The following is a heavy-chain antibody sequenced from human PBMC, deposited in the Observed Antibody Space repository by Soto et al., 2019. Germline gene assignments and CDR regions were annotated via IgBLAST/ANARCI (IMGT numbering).Heavy chain of an antibody. D-gene: IGHD3-10*01. CDR2: ISGDAVYT. V-gene: IGHV3-23*01. J-gene: IGHJ6*02. Sequence: GGSLRLSCAASGFTFSDYAMTWVRQAPGKGLEWVSAISGDAVYTYYADSVKGRFTTSRDNSKTTLYLQLSSLRSEDTAVYYCEKLVRGSAEVYGMDVWGQGTKVTVSS. CDR1: GFTFSDYA. CDR3: EKLVRGSAEVYGMDV.